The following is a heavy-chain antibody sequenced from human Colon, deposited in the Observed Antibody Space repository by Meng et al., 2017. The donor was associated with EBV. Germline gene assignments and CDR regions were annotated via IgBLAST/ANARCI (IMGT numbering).Heavy chain of an antibody. CDR3: ARGPYCGGDCYWFDP. J-gene: IGHJ5*02. CDR1: GDSISSGDYP. CDR2: IYHGGTT. V-gene: IGHV4-30-2*01. Sequence: QLLLEESDSGLVQPSQSLSLTCAASGDSISSGDYPWGWIRQPPGQGLEWIGYIYHGGTTYNTSLKSRVTISVDNSKNQFSLRLTSVTAADTAVYYCARGPYCGGDCYWFDPWGQGTLVTVSS. D-gene: IGHD2-21*02.